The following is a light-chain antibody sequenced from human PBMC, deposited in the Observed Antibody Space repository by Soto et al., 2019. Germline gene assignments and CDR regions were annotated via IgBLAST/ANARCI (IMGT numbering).Light chain of an antibody. J-gene: IGLJ1*01. V-gene: IGLV3-21*02. Sequence: YELTQPPSVSVAPGQTARISCGGNNIGRKSVHWFQQKPGQAPVLVVYDDNDRPSGIPERFPGSNSGNTATLTISRVEAGDEADYYCQVWDSISDHFVFGTGTKLAVL. CDR2: DDN. CDR3: QVWDSISDHFV. CDR1: NIGRKS.